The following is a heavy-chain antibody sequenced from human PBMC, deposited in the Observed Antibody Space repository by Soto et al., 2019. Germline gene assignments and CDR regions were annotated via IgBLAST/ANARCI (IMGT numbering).Heavy chain of an antibody. Sequence: SQTLTVTCAISGGKGSRNFAACDWVKKSPSRGLEWLGRTKYRSKWYTDYATSVKSRISINPDTSKNQVSLQLNSVTPEDTAVYYCAGEGSSTWSYSCDFWGQGILVTVSS. D-gene: IGHD6-13*01. J-gene: IGHJ4*02. CDR3: AGEGSSTWSYSCDF. CDR2: TKYRSKWYT. V-gene: IGHV6-1*01. CDR1: GGKGSRNFAA.